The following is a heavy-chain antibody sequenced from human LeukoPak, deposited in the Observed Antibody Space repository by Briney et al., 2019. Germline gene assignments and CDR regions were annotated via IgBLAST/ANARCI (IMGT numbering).Heavy chain of an antibody. Sequence: GGSLRLSCAASGFTFSSYAMSWVRQAPGKGLEWVSAISGSGGSTYYADSVKGRFTISRDNSKNTLYLQMNSLRAEDTDVYSCAQEWSAHDAFDIWGQGTMVTVSS. CDR1: GFTFSSYA. V-gene: IGHV3-23*01. CDR3: AQEWSAHDAFDI. J-gene: IGHJ3*02. CDR2: ISGSGGST. D-gene: IGHD3-3*01.